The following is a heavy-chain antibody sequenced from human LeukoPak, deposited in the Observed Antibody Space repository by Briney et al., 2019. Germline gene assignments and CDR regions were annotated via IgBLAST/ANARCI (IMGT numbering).Heavy chain of an antibody. Sequence: GGSLRLSCAASGFTFSSYSMNWVRQAPGKGLEWVSSISSSSSYIYYADSVKGRFTISRDNSKNTLYLQTNSLRAEDTAVYYCAKDGPLGYFDYWGQGTLVTVSS. CDR2: ISSSSSYI. J-gene: IGHJ4*02. V-gene: IGHV3-21*01. CDR1: GFTFSSYS. D-gene: IGHD7-27*01. CDR3: AKDGPLGYFDY.